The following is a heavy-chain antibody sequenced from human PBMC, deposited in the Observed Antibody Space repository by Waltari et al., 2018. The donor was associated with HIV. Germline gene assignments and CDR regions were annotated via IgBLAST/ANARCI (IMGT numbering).Heavy chain of an antibody. CDR3: VKDSGRAADVFDL. V-gene: IGHV3-23*01. CDR1: GFIFTDFA. J-gene: IGHJ3*01. D-gene: IGHD3-10*01. Sequence: QLLESGGGLVEPGGSLRLSCAASGFIFTDFAMDWVRQAPGKGLEGVSAIRGGGETFYADSVKGRFTISRDNSKNTLYLQMNSLRADDAAVYYCVKDSGRAADVFDLWGQGTMVTVSS. CDR2: IRGGGET.